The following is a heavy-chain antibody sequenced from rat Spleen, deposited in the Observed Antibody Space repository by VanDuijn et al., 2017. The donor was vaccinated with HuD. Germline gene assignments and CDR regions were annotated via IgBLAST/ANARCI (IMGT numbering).Heavy chain of an antibody. D-gene: IGHD1-4*01. Sequence: QVQLKESGPGLMQPSETLSLTCTVSGFSLTSNGVGWVRQPLGKGLVWMGTIWAGGSTNYNSAVQSRLSISRDTSKSQVFLKMNSLQPEDTGTYYCARLSTRGYFDYWGQGTLVTVSS. CDR3: ARLSTRGYFDY. J-gene: IGHJ3*01. CDR2: IWAGGST. V-gene: IGHV2-72*01. CDR1: GFSLTSNG.